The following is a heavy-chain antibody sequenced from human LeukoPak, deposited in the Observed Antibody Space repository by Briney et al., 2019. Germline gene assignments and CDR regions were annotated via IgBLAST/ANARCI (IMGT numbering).Heavy chain of an antibody. V-gene: IGHV3-9*01. CDR1: GFTFDDYA. Sequence: GGSLRLSCAASGFTFDDYAMHWVRQAPGKGLEWVSGISWNSGSIGYADSVKGRFTISRDNAKNSLYLQMNSLRAEDTAVYYCVTGLEDSNIDYWGQGTLVTVSS. CDR3: VTGLEDSNIDY. CDR2: ISWNSGSI. J-gene: IGHJ4*02.